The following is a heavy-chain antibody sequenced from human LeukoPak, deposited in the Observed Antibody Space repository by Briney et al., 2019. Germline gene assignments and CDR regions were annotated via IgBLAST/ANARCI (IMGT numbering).Heavy chain of an antibody. J-gene: IGHJ4*02. Sequence: ASLKVSCKASGYTFTRYYMHWVRQAPGQGLEWMGIIDPSGGSTSYAQNFQGGVTMTRDATTSTVYLELSSLRSEDTAVYYCARDFGEMPNYWGQGTLVTVSS. D-gene: IGHD5-24*01. CDR1: GYTFTRYY. CDR3: ARDFGEMPNY. V-gene: IGHV1-46*01. CDR2: IDPSGGST.